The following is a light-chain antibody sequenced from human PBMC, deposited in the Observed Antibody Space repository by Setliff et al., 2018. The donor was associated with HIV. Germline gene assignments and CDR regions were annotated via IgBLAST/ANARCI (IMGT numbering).Light chain of an antibody. CDR1: NIETKS. Sequence: SYELTQPPSVSVAPGKTARITCVGDNIETKSVHWYQQKPGQAPVVVVYDDTHRPSEIPERFSGSNSGNTATLAISRVEAGDEADYFCQLWDSSSDHYVFGSGTRVT. CDR2: DDT. J-gene: IGLJ1*01. CDR3: QLWDSSSDHYV. V-gene: IGLV3-21*03.